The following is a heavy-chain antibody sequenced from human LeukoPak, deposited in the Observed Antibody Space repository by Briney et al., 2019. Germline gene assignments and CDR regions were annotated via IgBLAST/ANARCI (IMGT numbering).Heavy chain of an antibody. Sequence: SETLSLTCTVSGGSISSYYWSWIRQPPGKGLEWIGYIYYSGSTNYNPSLKSRVTISVETSKNQFSLKLSSVTAADTAVYYCARNRGATFTPAFDYWGQGTLVTVSS. CDR3: ARNRGATFTPAFDY. CDR1: GGSISSYY. J-gene: IGHJ4*02. D-gene: IGHD1-26*01. CDR2: IYYSGST. V-gene: IGHV4-59*08.